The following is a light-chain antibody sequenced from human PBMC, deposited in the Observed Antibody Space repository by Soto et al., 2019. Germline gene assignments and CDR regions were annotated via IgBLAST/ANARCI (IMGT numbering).Light chain of an antibody. J-gene: IGKJ4*01. CDR1: QSVRSN. Sequence: EIVMTQSPATPSVSPGDRVTLSCRASQSVRSNSAWYQQKPGQAPRLLIYGASTRATGIPARFSGSGSGTDFTLTISSLEPEDFAVYYCQQRSNWPPALTFGGGTKVDIK. CDR3: QQRSNWPPALT. V-gene: IGKV3-11*01. CDR2: GAS.